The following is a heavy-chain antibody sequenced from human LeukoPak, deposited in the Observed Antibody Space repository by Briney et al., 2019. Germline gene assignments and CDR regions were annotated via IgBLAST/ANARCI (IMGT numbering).Heavy chain of an antibody. J-gene: IGHJ4*02. D-gene: IGHD5-18*01. CDR3: VRDGEYSHGIDFDY. CDR1: GFTLSNSW. Sequence: GGSLRLSCAASGFTLSNSWMHWVRQAPGKGLVWVSRTNGDGSNTSYADSVKGRFTISRDSATNTLYLQMNSLRAEDTAIYYCVRDGEYSHGIDFDYWGQGTLVTVSP. V-gene: IGHV3-74*01. CDR2: TNGDGSNT.